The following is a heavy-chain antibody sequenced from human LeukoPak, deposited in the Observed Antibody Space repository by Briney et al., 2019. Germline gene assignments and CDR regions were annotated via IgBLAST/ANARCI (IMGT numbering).Heavy chain of an antibody. CDR3: ARNNGMDV. CDR1: GFTFSSYW. J-gene: IGHJ6*02. Sequence: GGSLRLSCAASGFTFSSYWMNWARQAPGKGLEWVASINHNGNVDYYVDSVKGRFTISKDNAKNSLYLQMNSLRAEDTALYHCARNNGMDVWGQGTTVVVSS. CDR2: INHNGNVD. V-gene: IGHV3-7*03.